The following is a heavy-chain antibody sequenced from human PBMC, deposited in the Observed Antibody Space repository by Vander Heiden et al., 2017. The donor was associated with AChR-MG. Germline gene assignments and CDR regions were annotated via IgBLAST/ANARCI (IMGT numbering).Heavy chain of an antibody. CDR3: ASPIIGLWGISQMSTRGGGWFDP. CDR2: IIPIFGTA. J-gene: IGHJ5*02. V-gene: IGHV1-69*06. D-gene: IGHD3-10*01. CDR1: GGTFSSYA. Sequence: QVQLVQSGAEVKKPGSSVKVSCKASGGTFSSYAISWVRQALGQGLEWMGGIIPIFGTANYAQKFQGRVTITADKSTSTAYMELSSLRSEDTAVYYCASPIIGLWGISQMSTRGGGWFDPWGQGTLVTVSS.